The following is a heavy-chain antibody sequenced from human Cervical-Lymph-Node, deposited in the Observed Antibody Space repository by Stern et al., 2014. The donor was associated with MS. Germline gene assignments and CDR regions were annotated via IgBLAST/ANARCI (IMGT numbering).Heavy chain of an antibody. V-gene: IGHV3-30-3*01. D-gene: IGHD6-13*01. CDR2: ISYDGSNK. CDR3: ARDRDLSSSLSFDP. Sequence: VQLVESGGGVVKPRRSLRLSCVASGFTFSSYAMHWVRQAPGKGLEWVAVISYDGSNKYYADSVKGRFTISRDNSKNTLYLQMNSLRAEDTALYYCARDRDLSSSLSFDPWGQGTLVTVSS. CDR1: GFTFSSYA. J-gene: IGHJ5*02.